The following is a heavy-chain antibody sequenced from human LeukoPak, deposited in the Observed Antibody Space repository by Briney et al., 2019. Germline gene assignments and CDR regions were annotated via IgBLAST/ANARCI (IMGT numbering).Heavy chain of an antibody. D-gene: IGHD4-17*01. CDR1: GFTFSSYS. CDR3: ARAYAS. V-gene: IGHV3-66*01. Sequence: PGGSLRLSCAASGFTFSSYSMNWVRQAPGKGLEWVSVIYSGGSTYYADSVKGRFTISRDNSKNTLYLQMNSLRAEDTAVYYCARAYASWGQGTLVTVSS. CDR2: IYSGGST. J-gene: IGHJ4*02.